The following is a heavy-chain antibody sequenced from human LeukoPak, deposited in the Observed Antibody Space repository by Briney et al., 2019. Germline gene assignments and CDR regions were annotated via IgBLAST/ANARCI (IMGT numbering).Heavy chain of an antibody. Sequence: GGSLRLSCAASGFTFTNYAMGWVRQSPGKGLEWVSTISTFGGGTYYADSVRGRFTISRDNSKNTVYLQMNSLRVEDTAVYYCAREGLRSSGGHWGQGTLVTVSS. J-gene: IGHJ4*02. CDR1: GFTFTNYA. CDR3: AREGLRSSGGH. CDR2: ISTFGGGT. D-gene: IGHD6-6*01. V-gene: IGHV3-23*01.